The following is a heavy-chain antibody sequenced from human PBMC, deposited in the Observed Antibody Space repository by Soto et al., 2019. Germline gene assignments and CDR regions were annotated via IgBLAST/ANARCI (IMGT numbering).Heavy chain of an antibody. CDR3: ARDKTTGTYLGWAAVRDYYYYYMDV. D-gene: IGHD1-1*01. V-gene: IGHV1-18*01. Sequence: ASVKVSCKASGYTFTSYGISWVRQAPGQGLEWMGWISAYNGNTNYAQKLQGRVTMTTDTSTSTAYMELRSLRSDDTAVYYCARDKTTGTYLGWAAVRDYYYYYMDVWGKGTTVTVSS. J-gene: IGHJ6*03. CDR2: ISAYNGNT. CDR1: GYTFTSYG.